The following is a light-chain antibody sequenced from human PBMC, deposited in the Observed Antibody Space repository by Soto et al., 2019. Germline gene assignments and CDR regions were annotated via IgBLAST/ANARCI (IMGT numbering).Light chain of an antibody. J-gene: IGKJ1*01. V-gene: IGKV1-5*01. CDR2: DAS. CDR3: QPYNSYSEA. Sequence: DIQMAQSPSTLSASVEDRVTITCRASQSISSWLAWYPQKPGKAPKLLIYDASSLQSGVPSRFSGSGSGTEFTLTIISLHPDDFATYYCQPYNSYSEAFGPGTKVDI. CDR1: QSISSW.